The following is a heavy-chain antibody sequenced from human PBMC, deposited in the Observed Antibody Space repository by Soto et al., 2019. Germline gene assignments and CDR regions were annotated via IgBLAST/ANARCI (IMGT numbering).Heavy chain of an antibody. Sequence: PGGSLRLSCAASGFIFQMYWMHWVRQSPGKGLVWISRIYNDGTYSDYADSVRGRFTISRDNVNDTLYLQMNNLRAEDSGLYYCTRGPRPSSTGTGAYWGQGTQVTVSS. CDR2: IYNDGTYS. CDR1: GFIFQMYW. CDR3: TRGPRPSSTGTGAY. J-gene: IGHJ4*02. V-gene: IGHV3-74*01. D-gene: IGHD3-10*01.